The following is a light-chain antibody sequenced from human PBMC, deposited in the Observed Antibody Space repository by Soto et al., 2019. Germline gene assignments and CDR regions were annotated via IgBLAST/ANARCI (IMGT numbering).Light chain of an antibody. Sequence: QSVLTQPASVSGSPGQSITISCTGTSSDVGGYDYVSWYQQLPGNAPKLLISEVSNRPSGVSNRFSGSKSANTASLTISGLQAEDEADYYCASYTSDSTWVFGGGTKLTVL. V-gene: IGLV2-14*01. J-gene: IGLJ3*02. CDR2: EVS. CDR3: ASYTSDSTWV. CDR1: SSDVGGYDY.